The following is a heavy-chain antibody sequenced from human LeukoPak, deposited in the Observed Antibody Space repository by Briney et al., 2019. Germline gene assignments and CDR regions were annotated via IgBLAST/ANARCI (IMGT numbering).Heavy chain of an antibody. D-gene: IGHD2-2*01. CDR3: ARLVVAAAKDY. CDR1: GFIVNTYY. CDR2: IYSDGST. Sequence: PGGSLRLSCAVSGFIVNTYYMSWVRQAPGKGLEWVSIIYSDGSTYYADSVKGRFTISRDTSKNTLFLQMNSLRAEDTAVYYCARLVVAAAKDYWGQGTLVTVSS. V-gene: IGHV3-66*04. J-gene: IGHJ4*02.